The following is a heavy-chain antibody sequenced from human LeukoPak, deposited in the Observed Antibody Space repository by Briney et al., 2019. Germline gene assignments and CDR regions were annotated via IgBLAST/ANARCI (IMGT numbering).Heavy chain of an antibody. V-gene: IGHV4-59*01. CDR2: TSYSGST. CDR3: ARARYVNSFYAFDI. Sequence: PSETLSLTCTVSGASIRTFYWTWIRQPPGKGLEWIAYTSYSGSTTYNPSLKSRVTISLDTSKNQFSLNLNSLTAADTAVYYCARARYVNSFYAFDIWGQGTLVTVSS. J-gene: IGHJ3*02. D-gene: IGHD3-9*01. CDR1: GASIRTFY.